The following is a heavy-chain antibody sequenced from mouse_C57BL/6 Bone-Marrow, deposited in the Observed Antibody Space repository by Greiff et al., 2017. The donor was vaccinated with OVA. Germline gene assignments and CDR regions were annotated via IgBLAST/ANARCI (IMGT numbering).Heavy chain of an antibody. CDR1: GFSLTSYG. CDR3: ASLLSHFDY. CDR2: IWSGGST. J-gene: IGHJ2*01. Sequence: VQLQQSGPGLVQPSQSLSITCTVFGFSLTSYGVHWVRQSPGKGLEWLGVIWSGGSTDYNAAFISRLSISKDNSKSQVFFKMNSLQADDTAIYYCASLLSHFDYWGQGTTLTVSS. D-gene: IGHD2-1*01. V-gene: IGHV2-2*01.